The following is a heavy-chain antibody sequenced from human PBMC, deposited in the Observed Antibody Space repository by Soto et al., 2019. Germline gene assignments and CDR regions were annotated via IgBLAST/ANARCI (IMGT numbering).Heavy chain of an antibody. Sequence: QVQLQQWGAGLLKPSETLSLTCVVSGGSLSDYFWSWIRQPPGMALEWIGEINHLGSINYNPSLKSRVTMSVDTSKNPFSLTLNPVTAADTATYYCARGGISHWAYFYYMDVWDRGTTVTVSS. CDR2: INHLGSI. V-gene: IGHV4-34*01. J-gene: IGHJ6*03. CDR3: ARGGISHWAYFYYMDV. D-gene: IGHD2-21*01. CDR1: GGSLSDYF.